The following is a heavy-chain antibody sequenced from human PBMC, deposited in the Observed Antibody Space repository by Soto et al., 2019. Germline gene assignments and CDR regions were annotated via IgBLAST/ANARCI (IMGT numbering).Heavy chain of an antibody. D-gene: IGHD2-15*01. V-gene: IGHV4-59*08. J-gene: IGHJ3*02. CDR3: ARPDSGVEAFDI. Sequence: SETLSLTCTVSGGSISSYYWSWIRQPPGKGLEWIGYIYYSGSTNYNPSLKSRVTISVDTSKNQFSLKLSSVTAADTAVYYCARPDSGVEAFDIWGQGTMVTVSS. CDR1: GGSISSYY. CDR2: IYYSGST.